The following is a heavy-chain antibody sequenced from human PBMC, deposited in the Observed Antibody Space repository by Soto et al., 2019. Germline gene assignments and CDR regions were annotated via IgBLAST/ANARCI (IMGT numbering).Heavy chain of an antibody. J-gene: IGHJ4*02. V-gene: IGHV1-69*13. CDR2: IIPIFGTA. Sequence: SVKVSCKASGGTFSSYAISWVRQVPGQGLEWMGGIIPIFGTANYAQKFQGRVTITADESTSTAYMELSSLRSEDTAVYYCAADKESRNYYGSGSPAPFVYWGQGTLVTVSS. D-gene: IGHD3-10*01. CDR3: AADKESRNYYGSGSPAPFVY. CDR1: GGTFSSYA.